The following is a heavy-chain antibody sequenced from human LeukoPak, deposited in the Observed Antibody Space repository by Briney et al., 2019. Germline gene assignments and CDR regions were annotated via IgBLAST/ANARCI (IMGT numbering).Heavy chain of an antibody. CDR2: IRYDGSNK. Sequence: PGGSLRLSCAPSGFTFSSYGMHWVRQAPGKGLEWVAFIRYDGSNKYYADSVKGRFTISRYNAKNSLYLQMNSLRAEDMALYYCAKADRNSNAFDIWGQGTMVTVSS. J-gene: IGHJ3*02. V-gene: IGHV3-30*02. D-gene: IGHD4-23*01. CDR3: AKADRNSNAFDI. CDR1: GFTFSSYG.